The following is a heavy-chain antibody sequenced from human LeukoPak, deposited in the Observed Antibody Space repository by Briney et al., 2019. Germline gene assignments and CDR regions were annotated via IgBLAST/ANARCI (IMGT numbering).Heavy chain of an antibody. CDR3: ARDTNYYASGSSFDY. J-gene: IGHJ4*02. V-gene: IGHV1-3*01. Sequence: ASVKVSCKASGYTFTSYAMHWVRQAPGQRLEWMGWINAGNGNTKYSQKFQGRVTITRDTSASTAYMELSSLRSEDTAVYYCARDTNYYASGSSFDYWGQGTLVTVSS. D-gene: IGHD3-10*01. CDR2: INAGNGNT. CDR1: GYTFTSYA.